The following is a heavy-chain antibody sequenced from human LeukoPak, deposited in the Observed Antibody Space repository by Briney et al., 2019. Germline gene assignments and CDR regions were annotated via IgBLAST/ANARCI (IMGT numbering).Heavy chain of an antibody. CDR1: GFTFSSYA. CDR2: ISYDGSNK. V-gene: IGHV3-30*04. CDR3: ARFPDFDWLFFDY. Sequence: PGRSLRLSCAASGFTFSSYAMHWVRQAPGKGLEWVAVISYDGSNKYYADSVKGQFTISRDNSKNTLYLQMNSLRAEDTAVYYCARFPDFDWLFFDYWGQGTLVTVSS. D-gene: IGHD3-9*01. J-gene: IGHJ4*02.